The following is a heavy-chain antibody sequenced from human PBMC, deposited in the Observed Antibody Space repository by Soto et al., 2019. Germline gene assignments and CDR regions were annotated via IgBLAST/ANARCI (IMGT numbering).Heavy chain of an antibody. CDR2: ISSSSSTI. V-gene: IGHV3-48*02. D-gene: IGHD3-3*01. CDR3: ARESRFLEWLSLNWFDP. CDR1: GFTFSSYS. Sequence: EVQLVESGGGLVQPGGSLRLSCAASGFTFSSYSMNWVRQAPGKGLEWVSYISSSSSTIYYADSVKGRFTISRDNAKNPXYPQMNSLRDEDTAVYYCARESRFLEWLSLNWFDPWGQGTLVTVSS. J-gene: IGHJ5*02.